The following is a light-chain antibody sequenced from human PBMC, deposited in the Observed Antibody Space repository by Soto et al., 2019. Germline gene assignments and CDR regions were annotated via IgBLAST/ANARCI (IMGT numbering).Light chain of an antibody. CDR3: PQYYIFPWT. CDR2: DAS. Sequence: QMVQSRATLFASIEDRFTITSRASQSISGWLAWYQQKPGKAPKLLMYDASSLQSGVPSRFSGSGSGTDFTLTISCLQSEDFATYYCPQYYIFPWTFGQGTKV. CDR1: QSISGW. V-gene: IGKV1-5*01. J-gene: IGKJ1*01.